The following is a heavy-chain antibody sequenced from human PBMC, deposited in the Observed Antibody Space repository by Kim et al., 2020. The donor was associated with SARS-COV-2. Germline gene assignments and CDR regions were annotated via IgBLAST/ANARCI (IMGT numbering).Heavy chain of an antibody. CDR1: GYTFTSYD. CDR2: MNHNSGNT. CDR3: AREKCSSTSCYDYDP. Sequence: ASVKVSCKASGYTFTSYDINWVRQATGQGLEWMGWMNHNSGNTGYAQKFQGRVTMTRNTSISTAYMELSSLRSEDTAVYYCAREKCSSTSCYDYDPWGQGTLVTVSS. J-gene: IGHJ5*02. D-gene: IGHD2-2*01. V-gene: IGHV1-8*01.